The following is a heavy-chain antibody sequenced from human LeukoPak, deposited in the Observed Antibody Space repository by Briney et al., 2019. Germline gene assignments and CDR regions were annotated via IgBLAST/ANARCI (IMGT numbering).Heavy chain of an antibody. CDR3: ARGPRVYGSGDDAFDI. Sequence: GGSLRLSCAASGFTFSSYSMNWVRQAPGKGLEWVSSISSSSSYIYYADSVKGRFTISRDNAKNSLYLQMNSLRAEDTAVYYCARGPRVYGSGDDAFDIWGQGTMVTVSS. CDR1: GFTFSSYS. CDR2: ISSSSSYI. J-gene: IGHJ3*02. D-gene: IGHD3-10*01. V-gene: IGHV3-21*01.